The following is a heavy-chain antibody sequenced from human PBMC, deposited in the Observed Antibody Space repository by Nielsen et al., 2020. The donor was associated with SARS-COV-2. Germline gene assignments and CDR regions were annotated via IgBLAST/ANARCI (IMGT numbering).Heavy chain of an antibody. CDR2: ISGSGGGA. J-gene: IGHJ6*02. Sequence: GESLKISCAASGFTFDDYAMHWVRQAPGKGLEWVSTISGSGGGAYHADSVMGRFTTSRDNSKRTLYLQMNSLRGEDTALYYCAKVLYTSEWEPTIYGMDVWGQGTPVTVSS. CDR1: GFTFDDYA. V-gene: IGHV3-23*01. D-gene: IGHD1-14*01. CDR3: AKVLYTSEWEPTIYGMDV.